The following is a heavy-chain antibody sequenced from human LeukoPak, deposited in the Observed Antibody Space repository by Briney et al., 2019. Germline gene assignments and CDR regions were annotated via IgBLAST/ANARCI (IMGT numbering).Heavy chain of an antibody. CDR2: IYYSGST. V-gene: IGHV4-39*07. D-gene: IGHD2-21*02. Sequence: SETLSLTCTVSGYSISSSSYYWGWIRQPPGKGLEWIGSIYYSGSTYYNPSLKSRVTISVDTSKNQFSLKLSSVTAADTAVYYCARKVPLCGGDCPNFDYWGQGTLVTVSS. CDR3: ARKVPLCGGDCPNFDY. J-gene: IGHJ4*02. CDR1: GYSISSSSYY.